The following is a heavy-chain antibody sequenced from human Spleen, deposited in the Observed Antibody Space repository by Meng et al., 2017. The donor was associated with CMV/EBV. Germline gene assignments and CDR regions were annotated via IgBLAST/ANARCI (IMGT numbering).Heavy chain of an antibody. CDR1: GFTFSTYE. V-gene: IGHV3-48*03. D-gene: IGHD6-25*01. CDR2: ISSTGNTI. CDR3: AREVGSGWRYFDC. Sequence: GESLKISCAASGFTFSTYEMTWVRQAPGKGLESVSYISSTGNTIYYADSVKGRLTIPRDNAQNSLYLQMNSLRVEDTAVYYCAREVGSGWRYFDCWGQGTLVTVSS. J-gene: IGHJ4*02.